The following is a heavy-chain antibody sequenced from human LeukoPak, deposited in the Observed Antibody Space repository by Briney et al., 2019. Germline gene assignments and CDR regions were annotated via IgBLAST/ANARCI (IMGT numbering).Heavy chain of an antibody. D-gene: IGHD4-23*01. CDR1: GYTFTSYY. J-gene: IGHJ4*02. V-gene: IGHV1-46*01. CDR2: VNPSGGST. Sequence: ASVKVSCKASGYTFTSYYTHWVRQAPGQGLEWMGIVNPSGGSTSYAQKFQGRVTMTSDTSISTAYMELISLRSDDTAVYYCARDYGGNGGSDYWGQGTLVTVSS. CDR3: ARDYGGNGGSDY.